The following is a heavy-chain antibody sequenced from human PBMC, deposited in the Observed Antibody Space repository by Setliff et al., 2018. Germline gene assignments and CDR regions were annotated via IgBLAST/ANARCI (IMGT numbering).Heavy chain of an antibody. J-gene: IGHJ5*02. V-gene: IGHV5-51*01. Sequence: GESLKISCETSGYTFTSDWIGWVRQVPGKGLEWMGIIDPGDSETRYSPSFQGQVTISADKSSSTAYLQWSSLKASDTAIYYCARGRRDGYKAGFDPWGQGTLVTVSS. CDR2: IDPGDSET. CDR1: GYTFTSDW. D-gene: IGHD5-12*01. CDR3: ARGRRDGYKAGFDP.